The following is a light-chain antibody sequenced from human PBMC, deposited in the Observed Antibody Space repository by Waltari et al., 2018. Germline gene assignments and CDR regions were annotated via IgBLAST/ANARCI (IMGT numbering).Light chain of an antibody. J-gene: IGKJ4*01. CDR1: QSVSSN. Sequence: EIGMTQSPATLSVSPGERATLSCRASQSVSSNLAWYQQKPGQAPRLLIYGASSRATGIPARFSGSGSGTEFTLTISSPQSEDFAVYYCQQYNDWPPRITFGGGTKVEIK. CDR3: QQYNDWPPRIT. V-gene: IGKV3-15*01. CDR2: GAS.